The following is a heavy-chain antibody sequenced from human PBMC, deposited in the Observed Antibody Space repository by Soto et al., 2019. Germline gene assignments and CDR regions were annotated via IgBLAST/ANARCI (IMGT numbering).Heavy chain of an antibody. CDR3: ARPLIGNTIDL. Sequence: PGGSLRLSCAASGFTFSNYWMTWVRQAPGKGLEWVANIKQNGRETFYVDSVKGRFTISRDNGKNTLYLQMSRLKAEDAAVYYCARPLIGNTIDLWGQGTSVTVSS. J-gene: IGHJ3*01. CDR2: IKQNGRET. V-gene: IGHV3-7*01. CDR1: GFTFSNYW. D-gene: IGHD1-7*01.